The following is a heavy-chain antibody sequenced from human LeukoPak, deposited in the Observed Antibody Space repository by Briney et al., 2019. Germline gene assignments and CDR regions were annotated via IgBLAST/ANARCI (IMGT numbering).Heavy chain of an antibody. D-gene: IGHD5-24*01. Sequence: ASVKVSCKAFGYTFTSNYMHWVRQAPGQGPEWMGVISPSGGSTTYAQKFQGRVTLTRDMSTSTDYLGLSSLRSEDTAVYYCARDNSARDEAWWFNPWGQGTLVTVSS. CDR3: ARDNSARDEAWWFNP. J-gene: IGHJ5*02. V-gene: IGHV1-46*01. CDR1: GYTFTSNY. CDR2: ISPSGGST.